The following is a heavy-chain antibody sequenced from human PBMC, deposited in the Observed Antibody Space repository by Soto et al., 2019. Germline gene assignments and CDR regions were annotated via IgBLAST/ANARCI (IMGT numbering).Heavy chain of an antibody. D-gene: IGHD5-18*01. Sequence: QVQLQESGPGLVKPSQTLSLTCTVSGGSISSGGYYWSWIRQHPGKGLEWIGYIYYSGSTYYNPSLRSRLTSSVATSKNHSSLKLSSVTAADTAVYYCASLRGYSYGYEDWFDPWGQGTLVTVSS. CDR2: IYYSGST. CDR1: GGSISSGGYY. V-gene: IGHV4-31*03. CDR3: ASLRGYSYGYEDWFDP. J-gene: IGHJ5*02.